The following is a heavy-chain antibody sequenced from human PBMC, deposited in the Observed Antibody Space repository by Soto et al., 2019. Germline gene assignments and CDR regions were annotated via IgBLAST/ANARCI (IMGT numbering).Heavy chain of an antibody. V-gene: IGHV3-66*01. Sequence: PGGSVRLSCAASGFTVSSNYMSWVRQAPGKGLEWVSVIYSGGSTYYADSVKGRFTISRDNSKNTLYLQMNSLRAEDTAVYYCARADYERVFDYWGQGTLVTVSS. CDR3: ARADYERVFDY. CDR2: IYSGGST. D-gene: IGHD3-16*01. J-gene: IGHJ4*02. CDR1: GFTVSSNY.